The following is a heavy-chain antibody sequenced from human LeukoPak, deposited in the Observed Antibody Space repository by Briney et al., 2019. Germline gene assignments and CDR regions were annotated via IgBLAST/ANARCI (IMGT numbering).Heavy chain of an antibody. V-gene: IGHV4-30-2*01. CDR2: IYHSGST. D-gene: IGHD2-15*01. Sequence: SVTLSLTCTVSSGSISSGGYSWSWIRQPPGQGLEWIGDIYHSGSTNYSPALRSRVTISLDRSKNQFFLKLSYVTAADTAVYYCAREYCSGGNCDFDYWGQGTLVTVSS. J-gene: IGHJ4*02. CDR3: AREYCSGGNCDFDY. CDR1: SGSISSGGYS.